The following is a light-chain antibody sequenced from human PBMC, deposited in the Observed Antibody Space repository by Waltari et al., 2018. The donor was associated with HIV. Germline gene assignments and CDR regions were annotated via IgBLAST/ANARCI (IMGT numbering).Light chain of an antibody. V-gene: IGLV1-40*01. CDR3: QSYDSRLRAVV. J-gene: IGLJ2*01. CDR2: GNN. CDR1: RSNTGAGYD. Sequence: QSVLTQPPSVSGAPGQRVTISCTGSRSNTGAGYDVNWYQQLPGTAPKLLIYGNNNRPSGGPDRFSGAKSGTSVSLAITGRQAEDEADYFCQSYDSRLRAVVFGGGTKLTVL.